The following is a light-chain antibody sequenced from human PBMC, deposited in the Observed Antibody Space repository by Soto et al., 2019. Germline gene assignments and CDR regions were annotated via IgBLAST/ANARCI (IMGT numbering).Light chain of an antibody. CDR2: DAS. CDR1: QPISSW. V-gene: IGKV1-5*01. J-gene: IGKJ1*01. CDR3: EQYAGESPT. Sequence: DIQMTQSPSTLSASVGDRVTITCRASQPISSWLAWYHQKPGKAPRLLFHDASTLTSGVPSRFSGSGSGTEFTLTISSLQPDDLATYYCEQYAGESPTFGQGTKVDI.